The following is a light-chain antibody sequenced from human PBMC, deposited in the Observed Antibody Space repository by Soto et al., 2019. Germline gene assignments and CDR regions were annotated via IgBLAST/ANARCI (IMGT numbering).Light chain of an antibody. CDR1: SSDVGGYNS. J-gene: IGLJ2*01. V-gene: IGLV2-11*01. Sequence: QSALTQPRSVSGSPGQSVTISCTGTSSDVGGYNSVSWYQHHPGKAPKLMIYDVSKRPSGVPDRFSVSKSGNTASLTISGLHAEDEADYYCCSYAGSYVVFGGGTKLTVL. CDR3: CSYAGSYVV. CDR2: DVS.